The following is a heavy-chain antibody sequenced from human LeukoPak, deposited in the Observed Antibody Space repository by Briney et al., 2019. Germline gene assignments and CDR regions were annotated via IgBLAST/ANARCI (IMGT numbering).Heavy chain of an antibody. Sequence: GGSLRLSCAASGYTFSSYAMSWVRQAPGKGLEWVSAISGSGGSTYYADSVKGRFTISRDNSKNTLYLQMNSLRAEDTAVYYCAKDQGIKYPREPLPYAFDIWGQGTMVTVSS. CDR2: ISGSGGST. D-gene: IGHD1-14*01. J-gene: IGHJ3*02. CDR3: AKDQGIKYPREPLPYAFDI. CDR1: GYTFSSYA. V-gene: IGHV3-23*01.